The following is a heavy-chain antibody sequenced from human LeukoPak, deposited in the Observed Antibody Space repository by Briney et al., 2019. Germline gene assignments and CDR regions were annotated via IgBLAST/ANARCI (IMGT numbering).Heavy chain of an antibody. D-gene: IGHD3-10*01. Sequence: PGGSLRLSCTASTSTGLVWMDWVRKAPGKGLVLGSRIKSDGTASNYADSVKGRFTISTDNAKNTLYLHMNSLRAEDTAVYYCARDLLAYSGAYYGSGRYDYWGQGTLVTVSS. V-gene: IGHV3-74*01. CDR2: IKSDGTAS. CDR3: ARDLLAYSGAYYGSGRYDY. J-gene: IGHJ4*02. CDR1: TSTGLVW.